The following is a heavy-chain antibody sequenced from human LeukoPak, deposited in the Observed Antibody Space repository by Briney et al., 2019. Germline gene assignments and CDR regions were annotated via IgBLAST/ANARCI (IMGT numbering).Heavy chain of an antibody. V-gene: IGHV3-30-3*01. CDR3: ARTYYDSSGSSFDY. CDR2: ISYDGSNK. J-gene: IGHJ4*02. Sequence: GGSLRLSCAASGFTFSSYAMHWVRQAPGKGLEWVAVISYDGSNKYYADSVKGRFTISRDNSKNTLYLQMNSLRAEDTAVYYCARTYYDSSGSSFDYWGQGTLVTVSS. CDR1: GFTFSSYA. D-gene: IGHD3-22*01.